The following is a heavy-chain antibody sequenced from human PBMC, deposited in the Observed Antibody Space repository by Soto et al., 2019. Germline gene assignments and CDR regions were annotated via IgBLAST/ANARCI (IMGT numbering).Heavy chain of an antibody. V-gene: IGHV4-39*01. CDR1: GVSIHNSHSF. D-gene: IGHD2-15*01. CDR3: GRVVEGATRHIDFDS. CDR2: VYYSGGA. Sequence: SETLSLTCAVSGVSIHNSHSFWGWIRQPPGKGLEFIGSVYYSGGANYNPSLKSRVTVSIDTSNNQFSLRVNPVTAADTAVYYCGRVVEGATRHIDFDSWGQGILVTVSS. J-gene: IGHJ5*01.